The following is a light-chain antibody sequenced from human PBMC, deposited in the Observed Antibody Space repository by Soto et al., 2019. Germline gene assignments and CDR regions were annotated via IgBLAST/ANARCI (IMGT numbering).Light chain of an antibody. CDR1: SGDVFAYNY. Sequence: QSALTQPASVSGSPGQSITISCTGTSGDVFAYNYVSWYQQYPGKAPKLMIYEVNNRPSGVSYRFSGSKSGNTASLTISGLQAEDVADYYCSSYTSRSTLDYVFGSGTKVTVL. J-gene: IGLJ1*01. V-gene: IGLV2-14*01. CDR2: EVN. CDR3: SSYTSRSTLDYV.